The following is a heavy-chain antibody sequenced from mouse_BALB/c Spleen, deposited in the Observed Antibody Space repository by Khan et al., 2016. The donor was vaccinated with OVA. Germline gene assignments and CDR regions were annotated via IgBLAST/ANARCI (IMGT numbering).Heavy chain of an antibody. CDR1: GYTFTSYW. CDR3: ARIKKIVATNIDY. CDR2: TNPTNGRT. D-gene: IGHD1-1*01. Sequence: QVQMQQPGAELVKAGASVKMSCKASGYTFTSYWMHWVKQRLGQGLVWFAETNPTNGRTYYNEKFKSKASLTVDKSSSTAYMLLSGPTFEDSAVYNCARIKKIVATNIDYWGQVTTLTVSS. V-gene: IGHV1S81*02. J-gene: IGHJ2*01.